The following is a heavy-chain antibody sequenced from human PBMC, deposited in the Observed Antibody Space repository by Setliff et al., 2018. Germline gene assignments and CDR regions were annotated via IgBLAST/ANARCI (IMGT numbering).Heavy chain of an antibody. D-gene: IGHD6-6*01. CDR2: INQDGSQK. Sequence: GGSLRLSCAASGLTFSTYWMSWVRQAPGKGLEWVANINQDGSQKYYVGSVRGRFTTSRDNAKSSLYLQMNSLRGEDTAVYYCATYKRSSSFEYWGQGSLVTVSS. CDR1: GLTFSTYW. CDR3: ATYKRSSSFEY. J-gene: IGHJ4*02. V-gene: IGHV3-7*03.